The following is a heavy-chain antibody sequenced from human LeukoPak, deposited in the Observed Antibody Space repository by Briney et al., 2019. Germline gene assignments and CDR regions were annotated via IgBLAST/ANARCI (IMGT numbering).Heavy chain of an antibody. CDR1: GGSISSYY. J-gene: IGHJ4*02. V-gene: IGHV4-59*01. CDR2: IYYSGST. Sequence: PSETLSLTCTVSGGSISSYYWSWIRHPPGKGLEWIGYIYYSGSTNYNPSLKSRVTISVDTSKNQLFLKLSSVTAAVTAVYYCARAAGATNFDYWGQGSLVTVSS. D-gene: IGHD1-26*01. CDR3: ARAAGATNFDY.